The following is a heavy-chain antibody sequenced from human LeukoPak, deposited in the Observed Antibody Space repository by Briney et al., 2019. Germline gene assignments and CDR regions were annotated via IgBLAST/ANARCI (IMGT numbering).Heavy chain of an antibody. CDR2: IIPIFGTA. D-gene: IGHD6-13*01. J-gene: IGHJ3*02. V-gene: IGHV1-69*13. CDR3: ASYSSSWFDAFDI. Sequence: SVTVSCKASGGTFSSYAISWVRQAPGQGLEWMGGIIPIFGTANYAQKFQGRVTITADESTSTAYMELSSLRSEDTAVYYCASYSSSWFDAFDIWGQGTMVTVSS. CDR1: GGTFSSYA.